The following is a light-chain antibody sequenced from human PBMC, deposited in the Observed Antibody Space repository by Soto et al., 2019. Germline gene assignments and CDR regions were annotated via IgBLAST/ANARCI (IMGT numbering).Light chain of an antibody. CDR1: QSVSSSY. CDR3: HQYNHWLTWT. Sequence: EIVLTQSPGTLSLSPGDRATLSCRASQSVSSSYLAWYQQKPGQAPRLLIYSASTRATGIPARFSGSGSGTEFTLTISSLRSEDFAVYYCHQYNHWLTWTFGQGTKVDIK. CDR2: SAS. V-gene: IGKV3-15*01. J-gene: IGKJ1*01.